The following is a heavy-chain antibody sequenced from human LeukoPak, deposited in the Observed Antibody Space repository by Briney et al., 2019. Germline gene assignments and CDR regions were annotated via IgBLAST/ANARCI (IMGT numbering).Heavy chain of an antibody. Sequence: QTWGSRRLSCAASGFTFSSYGMRWVRQAPGKGLEWVAFIRYDGSNKYYADSMKGRFTISRDNSKNTLYLQMNSLRAEDTAVCYCAKDLAPPLSSGFTGMAYWGQGTLVTISS. CDR3: AKDLAPPLSSGFTGMAY. CDR1: GFTFSSYG. J-gene: IGHJ4*02. D-gene: IGHD6-19*01. CDR2: IRYDGSNK. V-gene: IGHV3-30*02.